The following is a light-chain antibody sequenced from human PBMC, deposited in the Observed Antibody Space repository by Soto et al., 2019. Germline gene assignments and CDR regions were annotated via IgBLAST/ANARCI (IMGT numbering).Light chain of an antibody. CDR1: QSVNIY. CDR3: QQYDDWLPLT. V-gene: IGKV3D-15*01. Sequence: EIVLTQSPATLSVSPGERATLSCRASQSVNIYLAWYQQITRRTPRLLFFGRSSRATGIPARFSGSGSGTEFNLTISSLQSEEFEVYFCQQYDDWLPLTFGGGTKV. J-gene: IGKJ4*01. CDR2: GRS.